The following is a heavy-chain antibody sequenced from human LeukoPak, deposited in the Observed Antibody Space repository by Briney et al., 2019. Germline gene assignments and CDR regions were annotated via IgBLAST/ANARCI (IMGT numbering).Heavy chain of an antibody. CDR2: IWYDQIKK. D-gene: IGHD3-22*01. Sequence: GGSLTLSYAASGFTFNSYGMHWVRQAPGKGLEWVAVIWYDQIKKYYADSVKGRFTISRDNSKNTLYLQMNSLRAEDTAVYYCARDLEDSSPFGAFDMWGQGTMVTVSS. J-gene: IGHJ3*02. CDR1: GFTFNSYG. V-gene: IGHV3-33*01. CDR3: ARDLEDSSPFGAFDM.